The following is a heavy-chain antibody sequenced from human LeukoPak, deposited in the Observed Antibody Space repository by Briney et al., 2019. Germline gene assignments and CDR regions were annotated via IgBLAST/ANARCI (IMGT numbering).Heavy chain of an antibody. J-gene: IGHJ4*02. CDR2: IYYSGST. CDR1: GGSISSGDYY. V-gene: IGHV4-30-4*01. D-gene: IGHD5-18*01. Sequence: SQTLSLTCTVSGGSISSGDYYWSWIRQPPGKGLEWIGYIYYSGSTYYNPSLKSRVTISVDTSKNQFSLKLNSVTAADSAVYYCAGYTYGYGVDYWGQGTLVTVSS. CDR3: AGYTYGYGVDY.